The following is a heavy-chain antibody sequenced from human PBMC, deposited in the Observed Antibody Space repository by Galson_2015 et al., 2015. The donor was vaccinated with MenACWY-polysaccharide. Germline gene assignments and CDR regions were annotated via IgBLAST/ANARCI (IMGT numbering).Heavy chain of an antibody. Sequence: SLRLSCAASAFTFSSYAMTWVRLAPGKGLEWVSGISGSGGSTYYADSVKGRFTISRDNSKNTLYLQMNSLRAEDTAVYYCAKNPKYAAAATGSYFDYWGQGTLVTVSS. CDR2: ISGSGGST. CDR3: AKNPKYAAAATGSYFDY. D-gene: IGHD6-13*01. J-gene: IGHJ4*02. CDR1: AFTFSSYA. V-gene: IGHV3-23*01.